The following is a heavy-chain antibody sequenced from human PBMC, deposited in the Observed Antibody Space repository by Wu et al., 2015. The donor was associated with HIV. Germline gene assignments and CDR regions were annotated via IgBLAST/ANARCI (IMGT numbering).Heavy chain of an antibody. V-gene: IGHV1-24*01. CDR2: FDPEDGET. Sequence: QVQLVQSGADVKKPGSSVKVSCKAFGNTFSSYPFSWVRQAPGQGLEWMGGFDPEDGETIYAQKFQGRVTMTEDTSTDTAYMELSSLRSEDTAVYYCATIGDRSKPGGYYYYYYYMDVWGKGTTVTVSS. J-gene: IGHJ6*03. CDR3: ATIGDRSKPGGYYYYYYYMDV. CDR1: GNTFSSYP. D-gene: IGHD3-10*01.